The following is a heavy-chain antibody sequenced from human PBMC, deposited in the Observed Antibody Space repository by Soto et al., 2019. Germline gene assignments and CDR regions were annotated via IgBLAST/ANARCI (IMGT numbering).Heavy chain of an antibody. CDR2: IIPIFGTA. D-gene: IGHD2-8*01. Sequence: SVKVSCKASGGTFSSYAISWVRQAPGQGLEWMGGIIPIFGTANYAQKFQGRVTITADESTSTAYMELSSLRSEDTAVYYCARDQPTEDIVLMVYANDAFDIWGQGTMVTVSS. CDR1: GGTFSSYA. J-gene: IGHJ3*02. V-gene: IGHV1-69*13. CDR3: ARDQPTEDIVLMVYANDAFDI.